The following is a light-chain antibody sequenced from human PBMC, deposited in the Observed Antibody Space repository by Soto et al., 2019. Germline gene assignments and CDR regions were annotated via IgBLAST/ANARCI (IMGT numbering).Light chain of an antibody. V-gene: IGLV2-14*01. CDR1: SSDVGGYNY. Sequence: QSVLTQPASVYGSPGQSITISCTGTSSDVGGYNYVSWHQQHPGKAPKLMIYDVSNRPSGVSNRFSGSKSGNTASLTISGLQAEDEADYYCSSYTSSSTYVFGTGTKVTVL. J-gene: IGLJ1*01. CDR2: DVS. CDR3: SSYTSSSTYV.